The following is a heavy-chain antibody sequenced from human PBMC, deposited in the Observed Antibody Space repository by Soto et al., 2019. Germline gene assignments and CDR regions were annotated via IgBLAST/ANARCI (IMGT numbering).Heavy chain of an antibody. D-gene: IGHD4-17*01. CDR1: GGTFSSYT. V-gene: IGHV1-69*08. CDR3: ARDLYGETGSY. Sequence: QVQLVQSGAEVKKPGSSVKVSYKASGGTFSSYTISWVRQAPGQGLEWMGRIIPILGIANYAQKVQGRVTITADKSTSTAYMELSSLRSEDTAVYYCARDLYGETGSYWGQGTLVTVSS. J-gene: IGHJ4*02. CDR2: IIPILGIA.